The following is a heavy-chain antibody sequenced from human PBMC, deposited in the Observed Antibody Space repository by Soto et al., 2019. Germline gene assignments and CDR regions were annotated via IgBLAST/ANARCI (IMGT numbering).Heavy chain of an antibody. Sequence: EVHLVESGGGLVQPGRSLRLSCAASGFTFDDYAMHWVRQAPGKGLEWVSGISWHGDSIGYADSVKGRFISSRDNAKGFVHVPMNSLRASDTDLYYFARVVDPAGDGAGFDFRGQG. J-gene: IGHJ4*02. CDR3: ARVVDPAGDGAGFDF. CDR1: GFTFDDYA. D-gene: IGHD6-19*01. CDR2: ISWHGDSI. V-gene: IGHV3-9*01.